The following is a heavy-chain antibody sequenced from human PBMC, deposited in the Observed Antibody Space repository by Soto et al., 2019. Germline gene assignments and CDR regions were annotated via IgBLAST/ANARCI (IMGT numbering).Heavy chain of an antibody. CDR3: ARDSPYSSSYHYGMDV. CDR1: GYTFTGYY. J-gene: IGHJ6*02. Sequence: GASVKVSCKASGYTFTGYYMHWVRQAPGQGLEWMGWINPNSGGTNYAQKFQGWVTMTRDTSISTAYMELSRLRSDDTAVYYCARDSPYSSSYHYGMDVWGQGTTVTVSS. CDR2: INPNSGGT. D-gene: IGHD6-6*01. V-gene: IGHV1-2*04.